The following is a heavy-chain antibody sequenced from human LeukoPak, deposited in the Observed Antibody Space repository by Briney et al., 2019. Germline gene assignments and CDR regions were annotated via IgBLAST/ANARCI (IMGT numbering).Heavy chain of an antibody. CDR3: VTTDPSDAFDI. V-gene: IGHV1-18*01. Sequence: ASVKVSCKASGYTFTSYGISWVRQAPGQGLEWMGWISAYNGNTNYAQKLQGRVIMTTDTSTSTAYMELRSLRSDDTAVYYCVTTDPSDAFDIWGQGTMVTVSS. CDR2: ISAYNGNT. CDR1: GYTFTSYG. D-gene: IGHD1-14*01. J-gene: IGHJ3*02.